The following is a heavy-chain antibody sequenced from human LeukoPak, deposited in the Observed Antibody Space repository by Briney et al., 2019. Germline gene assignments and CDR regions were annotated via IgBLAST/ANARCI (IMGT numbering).Heavy chain of an antibody. CDR1: GYTFTSYD. Sequence: ASVKVSCKASGYTFTSYDINWVRQATGQGLEWMGWMNPNSGNTGYAQKFQGRVTMTRNTSISTAYMELSSLRSEDTAVYYCARDQRYQPRKNSGSNTFLSVGYWGQGTLVTVSS. J-gene: IGHJ4*02. CDR2: MNPNSGNT. D-gene: IGHD1-26*01. V-gene: IGHV1-8*01. CDR3: ARDQRYQPRKNSGSNTFLSVGY.